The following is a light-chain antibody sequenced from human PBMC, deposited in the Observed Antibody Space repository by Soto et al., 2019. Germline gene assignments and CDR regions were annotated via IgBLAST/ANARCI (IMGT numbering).Light chain of an antibody. J-gene: IGKJ4*01. Sequence: DIQMTQSPSTLSASIGDRVTITCRASQSISDWLAWYQQKPGKAPNLLISKASSLETGVPSRFSGSGSGTDFPLTISSLQPDDFGTYYCQQYNNYPLTFGGGTKVDIK. CDR2: KAS. V-gene: IGKV1-5*03. CDR3: QQYNNYPLT. CDR1: QSISDW.